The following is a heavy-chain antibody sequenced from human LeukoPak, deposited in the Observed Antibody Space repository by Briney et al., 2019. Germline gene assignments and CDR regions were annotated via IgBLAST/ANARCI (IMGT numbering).Heavy chain of an antibody. J-gene: IGHJ5*02. CDR1: GFTFSSYS. D-gene: IGHD4-17*01. V-gene: IGHV3-21*01. Sequence: TGGSLRLSCAASGFTFSSYSMNWVRQAPGKGLEWVSSISSSSSYIYYADSVRGRFTISRDNAKNSLYLQMNSLRAEDTAVYYCARDGASGDYDPNWFDPWGQGTLVTVSS. CDR3: ARDGASGDYDPNWFDP. CDR2: ISSSSSYI.